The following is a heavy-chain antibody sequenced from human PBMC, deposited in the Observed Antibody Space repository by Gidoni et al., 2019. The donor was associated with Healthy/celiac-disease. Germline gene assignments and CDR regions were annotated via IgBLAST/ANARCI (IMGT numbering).Heavy chain of an antibody. V-gene: IGHV1-3*01. D-gene: IGHD3-22*01. CDR1: GYTFTSYA. CDR3: ARRSMTGYYFDY. J-gene: IGHJ4*02. CDR2: INAGNGNT. Sequence: QVQLVQSGAEVKKPGASVKVSCKASGYTFTSYAMNWVRQAPGQRLEWMGWINAGNGNTKYSQKFQGRVTITRDTSASTAYMELSSLRSEDTAVYYCARRSMTGYYFDYWGQGTLVTVSS.